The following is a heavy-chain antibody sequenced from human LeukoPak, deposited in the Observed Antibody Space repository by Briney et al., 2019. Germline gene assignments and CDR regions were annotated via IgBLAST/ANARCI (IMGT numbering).Heavy chain of an antibody. J-gene: IGHJ4*02. D-gene: IGHD2-8*01. Sequence: SQTLSLTCAISGDSVSSNLATWNWIRQSPSRGLEWLGRTYYRSKWYDDYAGSVKSRLTINPDTSKNQLSLQLNFVTPEDTAVYFCARALGVVLDYWGQGALVTVSS. CDR3: ARALGVVLDY. V-gene: IGHV6-1*01. CDR1: GDSVSSNLAT. CDR2: TYYRSKWYD.